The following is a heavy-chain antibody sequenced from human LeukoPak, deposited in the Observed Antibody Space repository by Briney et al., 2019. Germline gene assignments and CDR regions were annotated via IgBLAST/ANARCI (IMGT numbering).Heavy chain of an antibody. CDR2: ISSSGSTK. Sequence: GGSLRLSCAASGFTFSDYYMSWIRQAPGKGLEWVSYISSSGSTKYYADSVKGRFTISRDNAKNSLYLQMNSLRAEDTAVYYCARAGRTTRYNWFDPWGQGTLVTVSS. V-gene: IGHV3-11*01. CDR1: GFTFSDYY. J-gene: IGHJ5*02. D-gene: IGHD4-17*01. CDR3: ARAGRTTRYNWFDP.